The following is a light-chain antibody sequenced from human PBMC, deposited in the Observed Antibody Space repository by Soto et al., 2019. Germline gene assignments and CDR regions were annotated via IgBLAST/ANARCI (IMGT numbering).Light chain of an antibody. Sequence: QSVLTQPASVSGSPGQSITISCTGTSSDVGGYNYVSWYQHHPGKAPKLMIYDVSNRHSGVSNRFSGSKSGNTASLTISGLQSEDEADYYCSSYTTSNTRQIVLGTGTKVTVL. CDR2: DVS. CDR1: SSDVGGYNY. CDR3: SSYTTSNTRQIV. V-gene: IGLV2-14*03. J-gene: IGLJ1*01.